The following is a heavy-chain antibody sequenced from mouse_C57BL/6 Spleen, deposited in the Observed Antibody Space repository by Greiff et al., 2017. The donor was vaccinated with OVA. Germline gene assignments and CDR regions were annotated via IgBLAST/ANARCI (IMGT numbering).Heavy chain of an antibody. Sequence: QVQLKESGAELVKPGASVKISCKASGYAFSSYWMNWVKQRPGKGLEWIGKIYPGDGDTNYNGKFKGRATLTADKSSSTAYMQLSSLTSVDSAVYFCAIGTYYSTPAWFAYWGQGTLVTVSA. D-gene: IGHD2-5*01. CDR1: GYAFSSYW. CDR3: AIGTYYSTPAWFAY. J-gene: IGHJ3*01. V-gene: IGHV1-80*01. CDR2: IYPGDGDT.